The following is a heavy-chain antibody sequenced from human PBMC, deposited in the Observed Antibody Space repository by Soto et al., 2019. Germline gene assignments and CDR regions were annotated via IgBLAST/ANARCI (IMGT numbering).Heavy chain of an antibody. D-gene: IGHD6-19*01. CDR3: ARGTSSGYYYMDV. J-gene: IGHJ6*03. Sequence: EVQLVESGGGLVQPGGSLRLSCAASGFTFSSYDMHWVRQATGKGLEWVSAIGTAGDTYYPGSVKGRFTISRENAKNSLYLQMSSLRAGDTAVYYCARGTSSGYYYMDVGGKGTTVTVSS. CDR2: IGTAGDT. CDR1: GFTFSSYD. V-gene: IGHV3-13*01.